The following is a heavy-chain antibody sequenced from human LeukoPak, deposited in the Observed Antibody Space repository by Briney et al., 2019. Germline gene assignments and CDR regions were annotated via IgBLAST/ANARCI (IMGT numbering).Heavy chain of an antibody. D-gene: IGHD1-7*01. Sequence: GGSLRLSCAASGFTFSSYEMNWVRQAPGKGLEWVSYISSSGSTIYYADSVKGRFTISRDNAKNSLYLQMNSLRAEDTAVYYCARDHHNWNSGLVDYWGQGTLVTVSS. V-gene: IGHV3-48*03. CDR1: GFTFSSYE. J-gene: IGHJ4*02. CDR3: ARDHHNWNSGLVDY. CDR2: ISSSGSTI.